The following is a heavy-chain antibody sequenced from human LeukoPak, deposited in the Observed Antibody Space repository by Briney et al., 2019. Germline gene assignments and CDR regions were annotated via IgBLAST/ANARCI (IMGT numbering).Heavy chain of an antibody. CDR3: AREGRIAVAGPPPLHYYYGMDV. CDR1: GGSLSSYY. J-gene: IGHJ6*02. CDR2: IYYSGSN. V-gene: IGHV4-59*12. Sequence: PSETLSLTCTVSGGSLSSYYWSWIRQPPGKALEWVGYIYYSGSNNYNPSLKSRVTISVDTSKTQLTLTLSSVTAADPAVYYCAREGRIAVAGPPPLHYYYGMDVWGQGTTVTVSS. D-gene: IGHD6-19*01.